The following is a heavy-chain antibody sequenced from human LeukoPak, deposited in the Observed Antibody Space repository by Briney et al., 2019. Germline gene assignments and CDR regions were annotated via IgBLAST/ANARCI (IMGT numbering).Heavy chain of an antibody. Sequence: SETLSLTCTVSGGSISSYYWSWIRQPPGKGLEWIGYVYYSGSTNYNPSLKSRVTISVDTSKNQFSLKLSSVTAADTAVYYCARGWRGFLEWLSNWFDPWGQGTLVTVSS. D-gene: IGHD3-3*01. CDR2: VYYSGST. CDR3: ARGWRGFLEWLSNWFDP. V-gene: IGHV4-59*12. J-gene: IGHJ5*02. CDR1: GGSISSYY.